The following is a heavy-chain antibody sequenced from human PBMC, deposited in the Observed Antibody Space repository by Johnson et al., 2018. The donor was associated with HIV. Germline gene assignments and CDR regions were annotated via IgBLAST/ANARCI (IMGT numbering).Heavy chain of an antibody. V-gene: IGHV3-33*06. CDR3: AKIGQWRERLDAFDV. D-gene: IGHD6-19*01. CDR2: IWYDGSNK. CDR1: GFTFSSYG. J-gene: IGHJ3*01. Sequence: QVQLVESGGGVVQPGRSLRLSCAASGFTFSSYGMHWVRQAPGKGLEWVAVIWYDGSNKYYADSMKGRFTISRDNSKNTLYLQMSSLRREDTAVYYCAKIGQWRERLDAFDVWGQGTMVTVSS.